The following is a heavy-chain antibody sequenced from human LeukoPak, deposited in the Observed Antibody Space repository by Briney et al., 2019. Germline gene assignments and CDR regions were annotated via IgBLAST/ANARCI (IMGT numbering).Heavy chain of an antibody. Sequence: GGSLRLSCAASGFTFSDYWMSWVRQAPGKGLEWVANIKQDGSEKYYVDSVKGRFTISRDNAKNSLYLQMNILRAEDTAVYYCARVLHYYDSSTYYTDITGYFFDYWGQGSLVTVSS. CDR2: IKQDGSEK. D-gene: IGHD3-22*01. V-gene: IGHV3-7*01. CDR1: GFTFSDYW. J-gene: IGHJ4*02. CDR3: ARVLHYYDSSTYYTDITGYFFDY.